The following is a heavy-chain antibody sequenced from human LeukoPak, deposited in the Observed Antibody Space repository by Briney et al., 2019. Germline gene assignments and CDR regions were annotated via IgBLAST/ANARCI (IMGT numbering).Heavy chain of an antibody. CDR3: ARATNGRFDI. Sequence: GGSLRLSCAASGFTFSGYSMNWVRQAPGKGLEWVSSISSSTSYIFYADSMKGRFTISRDNAKNSLYLQMNSLRAEDTAVYYCARATNGRFDIWGQGTMVTVSS. V-gene: IGHV3-21*01. D-gene: IGHD2-8*01. J-gene: IGHJ3*02. CDR1: GFTFSGYS. CDR2: ISSSTSYI.